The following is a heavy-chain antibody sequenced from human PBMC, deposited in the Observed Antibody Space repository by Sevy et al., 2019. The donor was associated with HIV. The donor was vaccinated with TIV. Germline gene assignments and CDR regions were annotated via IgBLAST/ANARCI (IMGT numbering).Heavy chain of an antibody. CDR3: SADDLISY. V-gene: IGHV3-15*07. Sequence: GGSLRLSCTASGFAFPNAWMNWIRQAPGKGLEWVANIKSITDGGAADYAAPVKGRFTISRHDSKNTLYLQMNSLKAADTAVYYCSADDLISYWGRGTLVTVSS. J-gene: IGHJ4*02. D-gene: IGHD3-3*02. CDR1: GFAFPNAW. CDR2: IKSITDGGAA.